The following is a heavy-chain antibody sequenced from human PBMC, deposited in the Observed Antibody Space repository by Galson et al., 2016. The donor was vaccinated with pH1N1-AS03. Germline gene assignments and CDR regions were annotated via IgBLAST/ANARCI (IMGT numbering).Heavy chain of an antibody. CDR2: VSDDGYTK. J-gene: IGHJ5*02. CDR1: GFTFSNYA. Sequence: SLRLSCAASGFTFSNYAIHWVRQAPGKGLQWVAVVSDDGYTKYYADSVRGRLTISRDNSENTVFLQMSSLTTEDTGLYYCARVVHEIRGQPNNWLDPWGQGTLVTVSS. D-gene: IGHD1-26*01. CDR3: ARVVHEIRGQPNNWLDP. V-gene: IGHV3-30*15.